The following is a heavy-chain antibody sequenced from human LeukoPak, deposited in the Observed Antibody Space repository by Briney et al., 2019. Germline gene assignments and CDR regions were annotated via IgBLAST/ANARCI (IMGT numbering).Heavy chain of an antibody. Sequence: ASVKVSCKASGYTFTSYGISWVRQAPGQGLEWMGWISAYNGNTNYAQKLQGRVTMTTDTSTSTAYMELRSLRSDDTAVYYCARDRILWFGELLWGDYFDYWGQGTPVTVSS. D-gene: IGHD3-10*01. V-gene: IGHV1-18*01. CDR3: ARDRILWFGELLWGDYFDY. CDR1: GYTFTSYG. CDR2: ISAYNGNT. J-gene: IGHJ4*02.